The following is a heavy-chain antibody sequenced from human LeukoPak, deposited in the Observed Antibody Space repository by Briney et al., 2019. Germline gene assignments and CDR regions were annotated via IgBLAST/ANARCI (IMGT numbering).Heavy chain of an antibody. CDR1: GFTFSSYG. V-gene: IGHV3-23*01. J-gene: IGHJ4*02. CDR3: SASLIRGVYFDY. D-gene: IGHD3-10*01. CDR2: ISGSGGST. Sequence: PGGSLRLSCAASGFTFSSYGMSWVRQAPGKGLEWVSAISGSGGSTYYADSVKGRFTISREDSKTTVFLQMNSLKSEDTAVYYCSASLIRGVYFDYWGQGTLATVSS.